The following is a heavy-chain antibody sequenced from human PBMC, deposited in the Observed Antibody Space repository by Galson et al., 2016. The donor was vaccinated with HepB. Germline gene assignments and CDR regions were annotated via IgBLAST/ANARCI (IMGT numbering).Heavy chain of an antibody. CDR3: ARGGTGRLAYYYYGTDV. CDR1: GFTFRYFS. CDR2: ISDDGSSK. Sequence: SLRLSCAASGFTFRYFSIHWVRQAPGKGLEWVTIISDDGSSKYYADSVKGRFTISRDNSKNTVNLQMNNLRTEDTAVYYCARGGTGRLAYYYYGTDVWGPGTTVTVSS. J-gene: IGHJ6*02. V-gene: IGHV3-30*04. D-gene: IGHD1-1*01.